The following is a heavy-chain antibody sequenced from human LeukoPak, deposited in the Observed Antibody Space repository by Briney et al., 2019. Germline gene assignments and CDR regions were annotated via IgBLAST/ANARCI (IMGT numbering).Heavy chain of an antibody. D-gene: IGHD5-24*01. J-gene: IGHJ4*02. CDR2: IKQDGSKK. V-gene: IGHV3-7*04. CDR3: TRVGYIDEGIDY. CDR1: GFTFSSYW. Sequence: GGSLRLSCAASGFTFSSYWMSWVRQAPGKGLEWVANIKQDGSKKSYVDSVKGRFTISRDNAKNSLYLQMNSLRAEDTAIYYCTRVGYIDEGIDYWGQGTLVTVST.